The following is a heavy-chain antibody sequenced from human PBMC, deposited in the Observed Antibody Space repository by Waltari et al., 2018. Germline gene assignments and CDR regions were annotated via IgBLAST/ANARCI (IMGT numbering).Heavy chain of an antibody. CDR2: IYYSGST. V-gene: IGHV4-59*01. Sequence: QVQLQESGPGLVKPSETLSLTCTVSGGSISSYYWSWIRQPPGKGLEWIGYIYYSGSTNYNPSLKSRVTISVDTSKNQFSLKLSSVTAADTAVYYCARGIIHSFYYYYYMDVWGKGTTVTVSS. CDR3: ARGIIHSFYYYYYMDV. J-gene: IGHJ6*03. D-gene: IGHD5-18*01. CDR1: GGSISSYY.